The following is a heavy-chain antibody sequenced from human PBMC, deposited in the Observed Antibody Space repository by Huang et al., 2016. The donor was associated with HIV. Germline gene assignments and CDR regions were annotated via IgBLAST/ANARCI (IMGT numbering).Heavy chain of an antibody. V-gene: IGHV4-39*01. D-gene: IGHD3-10*01. CDR2: IYDSGST. Sequence: QLQLQESGPGLVKPSETLSLTCTVSGGSISSSSYYWGWIRQPPGKGLEWIGTIYDSGSTYDNPSLKGRVTISVDTSKNQFSLKLSSVTAADTAVYYCARHERWAMVRGVPQWGFDYWGQGTLVTVSS. J-gene: IGHJ4*02. CDR1: GGSISSSSYY. CDR3: ARHERWAMVRGVPQWGFDY.